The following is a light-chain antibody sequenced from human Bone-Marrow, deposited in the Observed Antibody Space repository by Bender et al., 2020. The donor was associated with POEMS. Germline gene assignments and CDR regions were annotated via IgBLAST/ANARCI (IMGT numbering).Light chain of an antibody. CDR3: CSYAGFNTPFV. V-gene: IGLV1-44*01. CDR2: SDN. Sequence: QSVLTQPPSASGTPGQRVTISCSGSNSNIGTNAVNWYQQFPGTAPKLLIYSDNQRPSGVPDRFYAFKSGTSASLTISGLQAEDEADYYCCSYAGFNTPFVFGTGTKVTVL. CDR1: NSNIGTNA. J-gene: IGLJ1*01.